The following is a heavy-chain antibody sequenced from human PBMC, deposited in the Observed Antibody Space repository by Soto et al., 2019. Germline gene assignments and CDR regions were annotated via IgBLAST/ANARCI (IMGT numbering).Heavy chain of an antibody. V-gene: IGHV4-34*01. CDR2: IRHSGST. Sequence: QVQLQQWGAGLLKPSETLSLTCAVYGGSFSGYYWSWIRQPPGKGLEWIGEIRHSGSTNYNPSLKSRVTISVDTSKNQFSLKLSSVTAAAPAVYYCARTYGGNSFDYWGQGTLVTVSS. J-gene: IGHJ4*02. CDR1: GGSFSGYY. D-gene: IGHD2-21*02. CDR3: ARTYGGNSFDY.